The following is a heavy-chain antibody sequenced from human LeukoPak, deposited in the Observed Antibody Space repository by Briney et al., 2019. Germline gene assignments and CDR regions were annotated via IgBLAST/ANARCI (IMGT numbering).Heavy chain of an antibody. CDR3: AKDASPHSNYAVRWFDS. CDR2: ISGDAITT. V-gene: IGHV3-23*01. Sequence: SGGSLRLSCTASGFTFRTYIMAWVRQVPGKGLEWISAISGDAITTYYAVPVKDRFTISRDNFRNTLSLQMDSLRADDSAVYYCAKDASPHSNYAVRWFDSWGQGTLVTVSS. J-gene: IGHJ5*01. CDR1: GFTFRTYI. D-gene: IGHD4/OR15-4a*01.